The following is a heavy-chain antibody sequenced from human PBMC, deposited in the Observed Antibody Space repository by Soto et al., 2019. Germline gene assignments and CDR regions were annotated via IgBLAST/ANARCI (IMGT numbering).Heavy chain of an antibody. Sequence: PGGSLRLSCAASGFTFRSYCMHWARQAPGRGLEWVAVISYDGSCKSYEDSVKGRFTISRDNYKNTLHLQMDSLRAEDTAVYYCAKNFIPLSPDLYFDSWGQGTLVTVSS. CDR3: AKNFIPLSPDLYFDS. V-gene: IGHV3-30*18. J-gene: IGHJ4*02. CDR2: ISYDGSCK. D-gene: IGHD3-16*01. CDR1: GFTFRSYC.